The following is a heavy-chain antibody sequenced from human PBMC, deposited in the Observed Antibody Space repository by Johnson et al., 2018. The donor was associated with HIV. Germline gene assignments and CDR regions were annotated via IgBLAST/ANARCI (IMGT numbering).Heavy chain of an antibody. CDR1: GFTFSSYA. CDR3: AKGGIATRFFDI. D-gene: IGHD6-6*01. CDR2: VSYDGSER. Sequence: QVQLVESGGGLVQPGGSLRLSCAASGFTFSSYAMHWVRQAPGKGLEWVAVVSYDGSERYYADSVKGRFTISRDNSKNTLYLQMNSLRAEDTALYYCAKGGIATRFFDIWGQGTMVTVSS. J-gene: IGHJ3*02. V-gene: IGHV3-30*04.